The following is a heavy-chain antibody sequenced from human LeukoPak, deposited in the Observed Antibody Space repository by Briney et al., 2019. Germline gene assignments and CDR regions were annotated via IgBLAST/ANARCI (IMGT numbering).Heavy chain of an antibody. CDR1: GGSFSGYY. CDR3: ARGSRIQLWFFAFDI. D-gene: IGHD5-18*01. CDR2: INHSGST. Sequence: PSETLSLTCAVYGGSFSGYYWSWIRQPPGKGLEWIGEINHSGSTNYNPSLKSRVTIPVDTSKNQFSLKLSSVTAADTAVYYCARGSRIQLWFFAFDIWGQGTMVTVSS. V-gene: IGHV4-34*01. J-gene: IGHJ3*02.